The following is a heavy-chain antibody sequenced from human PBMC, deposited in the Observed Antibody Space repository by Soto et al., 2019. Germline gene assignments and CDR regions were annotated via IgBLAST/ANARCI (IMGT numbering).Heavy chain of an antibody. D-gene: IGHD6-19*01. CDR3: AADLSQWLAYYYFGMDV. J-gene: IGHJ6*02. Sequence: GASVKVSCKASGYTFTGYYMHWVRQAPGQGLEWMGWINPNSGGTNYAQKFQGWVTMTRDMSTSTAYMELSSLRSEDTAVYYCAADLSQWLAYYYFGMDVWGQGTTVTVSS. CDR1: GYTFTGYY. V-gene: IGHV1-2*04. CDR2: INPNSGGT.